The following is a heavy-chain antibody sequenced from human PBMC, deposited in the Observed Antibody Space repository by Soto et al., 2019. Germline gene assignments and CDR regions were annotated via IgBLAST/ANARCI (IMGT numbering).Heavy chain of an antibody. D-gene: IGHD2-15*01. Sequence: QVQLQQWGAGLLKPSETLSLTCAVYGGSLSGYYWSWIRQPPGKGLEWIGEISHSGSTTYNPSLKSRVTILVDTSKNQLSLKVNSVTAADTAVYYCARLEVASPICSGWESDYSYYGMDVWGQGTTVTVSS. J-gene: IGHJ6*02. CDR2: ISHSGST. V-gene: IGHV4-34*01. CDR1: GGSLSGYY. CDR3: ARLEVASPICSGWESDYSYYGMDV.